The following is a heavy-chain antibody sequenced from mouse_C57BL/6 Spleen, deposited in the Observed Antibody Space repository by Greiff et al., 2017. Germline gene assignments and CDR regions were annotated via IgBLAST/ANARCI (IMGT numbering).Heavy chain of an antibody. CDR3: ARGLDSNYFYYAMDY. CDR2: INYDGSST. CDR1: GFTFSDYY. Sequence: EVKVVESEGGLVQPGSSMKLSCTASGFTFSDYYMAWVRQVPEKGLEWVANINYDGSSTYYLDSLKSRFIISIDNAKNILYLQMSSLKSEDTATYYCARGLDSNYFYYAMDYWGQGTSVTVSS. D-gene: IGHD2-5*01. V-gene: IGHV5-16*01. J-gene: IGHJ4*01.